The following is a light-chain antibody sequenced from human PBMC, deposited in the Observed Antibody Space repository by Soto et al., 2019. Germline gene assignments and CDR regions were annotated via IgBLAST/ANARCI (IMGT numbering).Light chain of an antibody. CDR3: GTWDSSLSAGV. CDR2: ENN. CDR1: TSNIGNNY. Sequence: QSVLTQAPSVSAAPGQKVTISCSGSTSNIGNNYVSWYQQLPGTAPKLLIYENNKRPSGIPDRFSGSKSGTSATLGITGHQTGDEADYYCGTWDSSLSAGVFGGGTKVTVL. J-gene: IGLJ3*02. V-gene: IGLV1-51*02.